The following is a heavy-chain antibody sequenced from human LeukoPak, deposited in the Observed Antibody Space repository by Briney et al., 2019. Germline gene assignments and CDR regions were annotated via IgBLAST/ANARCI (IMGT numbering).Heavy chain of an antibody. Sequence: GASVKVSCKASGYTLSGSYTHWVRQAPGQGLEWMGWINPNSGETKYAQNFQGGVTLTRDTSISTFYMEVSRLTSGDTAVYFCARYNWNDVVSALDYWGQGTLVTVSS. J-gene: IGHJ4*02. V-gene: IGHV1-2*02. CDR3: ARYNWNDVVSALDY. D-gene: IGHD1-1*01. CDR1: GYTLSGSY. CDR2: INPNSGET.